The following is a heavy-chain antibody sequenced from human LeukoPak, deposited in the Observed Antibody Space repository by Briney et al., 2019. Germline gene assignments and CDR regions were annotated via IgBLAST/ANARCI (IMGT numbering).Heavy chain of an antibody. V-gene: IGHV1-2*02. Sequence: GASVKVSCKASGYTFTGYYMHWVRQAPGQGLEWMGWINPNSGGTNYAQKFQGRVTMTRDTSISTAYMELSRLRSDDTAVYYCARDAVVVVAATPYYFDYWGQGTLVTVSS. CDR2: INPNSGGT. J-gene: IGHJ4*02. CDR1: GYTFTGYY. CDR3: ARDAVVVVAATPYYFDY. D-gene: IGHD2-15*01.